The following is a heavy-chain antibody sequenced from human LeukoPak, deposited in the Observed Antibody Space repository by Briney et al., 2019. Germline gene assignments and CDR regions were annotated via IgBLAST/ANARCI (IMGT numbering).Heavy chain of an antibody. Sequence: GGSLRLSCAASGFTFSSYWMNWVRQAPGKGLEWVSYISSSGRTIYYADSVKGRFTISRDNAKNSLYLQMNSLRAEDTAVYYCARHNRGVVSFDDYWGQGTLVTVSS. CDR3: ARHNRGVVSFDDY. CDR1: GFTFSSYW. D-gene: IGHD3-10*01. V-gene: IGHV3-48*04. CDR2: ISSSGRTI. J-gene: IGHJ4*02.